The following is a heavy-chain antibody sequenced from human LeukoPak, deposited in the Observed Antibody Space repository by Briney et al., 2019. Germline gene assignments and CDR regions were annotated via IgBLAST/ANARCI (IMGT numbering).Heavy chain of an antibody. D-gene: IGHD2-2*01. Sequence: PGGSLRLSCAASGFTFSSYAMHWVRQAPGKGLEWVAVISYDGSNKYYADSVKGRFTISRDNSKNTLYLQMNSLRAEDTAVYYCARDSGYCSSTSCYVHYYYYMDVWGKGTTVTVSS. CDR3: ARDSGYCSSTSCYVHYYYYMDV. CDR1: GFTFSSYA. J-gene: IGHJ6*03. CDR2: ISYDGSNK. V-gene: IGHV3-30*01.